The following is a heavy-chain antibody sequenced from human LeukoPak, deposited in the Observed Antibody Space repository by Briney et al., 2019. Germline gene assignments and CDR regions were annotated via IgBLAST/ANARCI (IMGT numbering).Heavy chain of an antibody. Sequence: GGSLRLSCAASGFTVSSNYMSWVRQAPGKGLEWVSVIYSGGSTYYADSVKGRFAISRDNSKNTLYLQMNSLRAEDTAVYYCAKDLGRYYGSGSYYYYYYMDVWGKGTTVTVSS. CDR1: GFTVSSNY. V-gene: IGHV3-53*01. CDR2: IYSGGST. CDR3: AKDLGRYYGSGSYYYYYYMDV. J-gene: IGHJ6*03. D-gene: IGHD3-10*01.